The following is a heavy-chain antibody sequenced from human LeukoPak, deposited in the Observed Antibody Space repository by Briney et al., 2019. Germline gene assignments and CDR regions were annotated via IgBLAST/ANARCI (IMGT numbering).Heavy chain of an antibody. CDR2: IYYGGST. CDR1: GGSISSYY. Sequence: PSETLSLTCTVSGGSISSYYWSWIRQPPGKGLEWIGYIYYGGSTNYNPSLKSRVTISVDTSKNQFSLKLSSVTAADTAVYYCAGEQPYGGYAPNYFDYWGQGTLVTVSS. CDR3: AGEQPYGGYAPNYFDY. D-gene: IGHD5-12*01. V-gene: IGHV4-59*01. J-gene: IGHJ4*02.